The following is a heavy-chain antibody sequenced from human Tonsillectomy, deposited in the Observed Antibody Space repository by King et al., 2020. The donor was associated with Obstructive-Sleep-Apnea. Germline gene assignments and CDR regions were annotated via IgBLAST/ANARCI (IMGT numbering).Heavy chain of an antibody. CDR2: IYHSGIT. D-gene: IGHD6-13*01. V-gene: IGHV4-38-2*02. Sequence: VQLQESGPGLVKPSETLSLTCSVSGYSISSGHYWGWIRRPPGKGLEWIASIYHSGITYYKSFLKSRVTISVDTSKNQFSLKLSSVTAADTAVYYCARVAAAAAPPFDYWGQGTLVTVSS. J-gene: IGHJ4*02. CDR1: GYSISSGHY. CDR3: ARVAAAAAPPFDY.